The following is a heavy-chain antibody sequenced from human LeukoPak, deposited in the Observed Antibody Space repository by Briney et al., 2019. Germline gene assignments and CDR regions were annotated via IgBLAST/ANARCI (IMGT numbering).Heavy chain of an antibody. Sequence: ASVKVPCKASGYNFASHTIHWVRQAPGQSLEWMGWINAGNGNTKYSQKFQGRVTTSRDTSASTAYMELSSLRSEDTAVFYCARDRRYYVSGGKDGFDIWGQGTMVTVSS. CDR3: ARDRRYYVSGGKDGFDI. V-gene: IGHV1-3*01. CDR2: INAGNGNT. D-gene: IGHD3-10*01. CDR1: GYNFASHT. J-gene: IGHJ3*02.